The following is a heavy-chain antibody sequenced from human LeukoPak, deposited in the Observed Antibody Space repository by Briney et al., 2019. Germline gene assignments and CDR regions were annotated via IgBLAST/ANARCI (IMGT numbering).Heavy chain of an antibody. CDR1: GDSISSSSYY. Sequence: SDTLPLTYTISGDSISSSSYYWGWIRQPPGKGLDWIGDFYYRGSTYYNPSVKSRLSRCIDPYNNQSALTLNSLTAADTVLHCCATRRYSVITGYFDWGQESLVTDCS. V-gene: IGHV4-39*01. CDR2: FYYRGST. CDR3: ATRRYSVITGYFD. D-gene: IGHD3-9*01. J-gene: IGHJ4*02.